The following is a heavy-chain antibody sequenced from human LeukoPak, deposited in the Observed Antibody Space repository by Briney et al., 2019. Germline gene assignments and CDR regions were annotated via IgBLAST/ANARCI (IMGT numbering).Heavy chain of an antibody. CDR2: IKQDGSEK. CDR1: GFSISNYW. J-gene: IGHJ2*01. V-gene: IGHV3-7*01. CDR3: ARGYWNFGL. Sequence: GGSLRLSCVASGFSISNYWMTWVRQAPGKGLEWVANIKQDGSEKNYVDSVKGRFTSSRDNAKNSLYLQMNRLRVEDTAVYYCARGYWNFGLWGRGTQVTVSS.